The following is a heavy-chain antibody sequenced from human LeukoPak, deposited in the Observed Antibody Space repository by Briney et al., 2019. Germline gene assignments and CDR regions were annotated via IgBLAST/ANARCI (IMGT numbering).Heavy chain of an antibody. CDR2: LSGSGGST. D-gene: IGHD3-10*01. CDR1: GFTFGSSA. V-gene: IGHV3-23*01. CDR3: AKGSVWFGDFACDS. J-gene: IGHJ4*02. Sequence: PGGPLSLSCVASGFTFGSSAMIWVRQAPGKGLEWVSSLSGSGGSTYSADSVKGRFTISRDNSKNTLYLQMNSLRAEDTAVYYCAKGSVWFGDFACDSWGQGTLVTVSS.